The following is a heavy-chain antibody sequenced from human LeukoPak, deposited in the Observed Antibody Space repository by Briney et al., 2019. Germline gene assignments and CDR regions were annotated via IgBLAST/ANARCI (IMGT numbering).Heavy chain of an antibody. CDR3: AREGLGYCSSTSCYFAFDI. CDR2: ITPIFGTA. CDR1: GYTFTSYA. Sequence: ASVKVSCKASGYTFTSYAISWVRQAPGQGLEWMGGITPIFGTANYAQKFQGRVTITADESTSTAYMELSSLRSEDTAVYYCAREGLGYCSSTSCYFAFDIWGQGTMVTVSS. V-gene: IGHV1-69*13. J-gene: IGHJ3*02. D-gene: IGHD2-2*01.